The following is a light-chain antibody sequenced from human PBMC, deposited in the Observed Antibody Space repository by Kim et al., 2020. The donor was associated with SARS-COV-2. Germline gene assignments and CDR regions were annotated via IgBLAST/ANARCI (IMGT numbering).Light chain of an antibody. CDR3: QQYNSRLT. CDR1: QSVSSH. Sequence: AEPQGERATLLCRASQSVSSHLAWYQQKPGQTPRLLIYGASTRATGVPARFSGSGSGTEFTLTISSLQSEDSSVYYCQQYNSRLTFGGGTKVDIK. J-gene: IGKJ4*01. V-gene: IGKV3-15*01. CDR2: GAS.